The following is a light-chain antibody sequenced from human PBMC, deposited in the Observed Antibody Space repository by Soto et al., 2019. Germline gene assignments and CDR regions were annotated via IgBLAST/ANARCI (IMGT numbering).Light chain of an antibody. Sequence: EIFLSQSPFTLTLSPVEIATLSSRASQSVSNNYLAWHQQKPGQAPRLLIYGASNRATGIPDRFSGSGSGTDFTLTISRLEPEDFAVYYCQQYGSSGTFGQGTKVDIK. V-gene: IGKV3-20*01. CDR2: GAS. CDR1: QSVSNNY. J-gene: IGKJ1*01. CDR3: QQYGSSGT.